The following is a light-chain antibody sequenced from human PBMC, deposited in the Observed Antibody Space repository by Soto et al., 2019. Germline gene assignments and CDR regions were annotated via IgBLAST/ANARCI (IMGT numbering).Light chain of an antibody. CDR3: AAWDDSLNGVV. J-gene: IGLJ2*01. CDR2: SND. CDR1: ISNIGSNP. Sequence: QAVVTQPPSASGTPGQRVTISCYGSISNIGSNPVSWYQQLPGTAPKLLMYSNDQRPSGVPERFSASKSGTSASLAISGLQSEDEADYHCAAWDDSLNGVVFGGGTKVTVL. V-gene: IGLV1-44*01.